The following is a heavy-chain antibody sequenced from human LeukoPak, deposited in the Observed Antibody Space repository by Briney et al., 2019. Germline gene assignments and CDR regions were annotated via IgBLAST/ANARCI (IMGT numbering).Heavy chain of an antibody. J-gene: IGHJ3*02. D-gene: IGHD4-23*01. CDR1: GFTFSSYA. V-gene: IGHV3-30*04. Sequence: GGSLRLSCAASGFTFSSYAMHWVRQAPGKGLDWVAVISYDGSNKYYADSVKGRFTISRDNSKSTLFLQMNSLRDEDTALYYCARDYTVVKAFDIWGQGTMVTVSS. CDR3: ARDYTVVKAFDI. CDR2: ISYDGSNK.